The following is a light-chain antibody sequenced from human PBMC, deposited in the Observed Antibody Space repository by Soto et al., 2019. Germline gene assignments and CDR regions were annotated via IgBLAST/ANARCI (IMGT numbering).Light chain of an antibody. CDR3: QAWDSSTEDVV. J-gene: IGLJ2*01. CDR1: KLGNKY. Sequence: SYELTQPPSVSGSPGQTARITCSGDKLGNKYVCWYQQKPGQSPVVVIYQDSKRPSGIPERFSGSNSGNTATLSISGTQAMDEADYYCQAWDSSTEDVVFGGGTKLTVL. CDR2: QDS. V-gene: IGLV3-1*01.